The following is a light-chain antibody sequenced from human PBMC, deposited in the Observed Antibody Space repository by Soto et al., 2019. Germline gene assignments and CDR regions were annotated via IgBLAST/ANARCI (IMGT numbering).Light chain of an antibody. V-gene: IGKV1-27*01. Sequence: DIQMTQSPASLSASMGDRVTITCRASQGITNYLAWYQQKPGNVPRLLIYAASTLQSGVPSRFSGSGSGTQFTLTINGLQPEDVATYFCQKYNLAPLTFGGAAKVEIK. CDR1: QGITNY. CDR3: QKYNLAPLT. CDR2: AAS. J-gene: IGKJ4*01.